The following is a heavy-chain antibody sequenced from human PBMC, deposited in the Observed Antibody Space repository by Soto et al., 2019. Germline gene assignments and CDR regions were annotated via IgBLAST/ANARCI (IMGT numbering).Heavy chain of an antibody. CDR1: VFSLSTSGVG. V-gene: IGHV2-5*02. CDR3: AHRLGSGWSFDY. Sequence: QITLKESGPTLVKPTQTLTLTCTFSVFSLSTSGVGVGWIRQPPGKALEWLALIYWDDDKRYSPSLKSRLTITKDTSKNQVVLTMTNMDPVDTATYYCAHRLGSGWSFDYWGQGTLVTVSS. CDR2: IYWDDDK. J-gene: IGHJ4*02. D-gene: IGHD6-19*01.